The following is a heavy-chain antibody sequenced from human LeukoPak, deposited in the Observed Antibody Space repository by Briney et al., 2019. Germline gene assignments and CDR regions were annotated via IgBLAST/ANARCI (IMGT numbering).Heavy chain of an antibody. Sequence: SETLSLTCAVYGGSFSGYYWSWIRQPPGKGLEWIGEINHSGSTYYNPSLKSRVTISVDTSKNQFSLKLSSVTAADTAVYYCASGVGATDAFDIWGQGTMVTVSS. CDR3: ASGVGATDAFDI. J-gene: IGHJ3*02. CDR2: INHSGST. CDR1: GGSFSGYY. V-gene: IGHV4-34*01. D-gene: IGHD1-26*01.